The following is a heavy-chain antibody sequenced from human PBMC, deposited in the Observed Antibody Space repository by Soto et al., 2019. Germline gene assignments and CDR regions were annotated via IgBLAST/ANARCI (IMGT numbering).Heavy chain of an antibody. CDR3: RVTGVSEVDY. Sequence: QVQLVQSGAEVKKPGASVKVSCRTSGYTFSGFYIHWVRQAPGQGRESMGWIYPDSGGTDYAQKFQGRVTMTRDTAISTAYMEWIRLRSDEKAIYYCRVTGVSEVDYWGKGTMVTSSS. D-gene: IGHD2-8*01. CDR2: IYPDSGGT. CDR1: GYTFSGFY. V-gene: IGHV1-2*02. J-gene: IGHJ4*02.